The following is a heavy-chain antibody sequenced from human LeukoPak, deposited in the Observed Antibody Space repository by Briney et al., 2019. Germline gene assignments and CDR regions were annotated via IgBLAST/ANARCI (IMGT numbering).Heavy chain of an antibody. D-gene: IGHD1-26*01. CDR3: AKSRSKWELLLAPTDY. Sequence: PGRSLRLSCATPGITFSTHGMHWVRQAPGKRLEWVAVIWYDGSNKYHADTVKGRFTISRDNSKNTLYLQMNSLRAEDTAVYYCAKSRSKWELLLAPTDYWGQGTLVTVSS. V-gene: IGHV3-33*06. CDR1: GITFSTHG. CDR2: IWYDGSNK. J-gene: IGHJ4*02.